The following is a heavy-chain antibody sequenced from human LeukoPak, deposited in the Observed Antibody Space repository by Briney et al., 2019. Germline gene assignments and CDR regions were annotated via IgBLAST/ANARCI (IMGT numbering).Heavy chain of an antibody. CDR2: ISYDGSNK. D-gene: IGHD1-26*01. J-gene: IGHJ3*02. V-gene: IGHV3-30-3*01. Sequence: GGSLRLSCAASGFTFSSYAMHWVRQAPGKGLEWVAVISYDGSNKYYADSVKGRFTISRDNSKNTLYLQMNSLRAEDTAVYYCASPLTYSGSPHAFDTWGQGTMVTVSS. CDR3: ASPLTYSGSPHAFDT. CDR1: GFTFSSYA.